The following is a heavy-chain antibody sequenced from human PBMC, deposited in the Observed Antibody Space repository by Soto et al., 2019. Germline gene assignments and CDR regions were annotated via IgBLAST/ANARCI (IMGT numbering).Heavy chain of an antibody. CDR2: INSDGSRT. CDR3: ARIGTGYYYMDV. V-gene: IGHV3-74*01. CDR1: GFTFSSYR. J-gene: IGHJ6*03. D-gene: IGHD1-1*01. Sequence: EVQLVESGGGLVQPGGSLGLSCAASGFTFSSYRMHWVRQAPGEGLRWVSRINSDGSRTTYADSVKGRITISRDNAKNTVYQQMNSLSAEDTAVYYCARIGTGYYYMDVWGKGTTVTVSS.